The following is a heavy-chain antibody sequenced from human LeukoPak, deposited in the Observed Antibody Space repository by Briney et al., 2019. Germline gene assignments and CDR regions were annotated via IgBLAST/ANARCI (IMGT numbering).Heavy chain of an antibody. CDR2: ISSSGSTI. J-gene: IGHJ4*02. D-gene: IGHD5-18*01. V-gene: IGHV3-11*01. CDR3: ARSLLRYSYAHFGY. CDR1: GFTFSDYY. Sequence: GGSLRLSCAASGFTFSDYYMSWIRQAPGKGLEWVSYISSSGSTIYYADSVKGRFTISRDNAKNSLHLQMNSLRAEDTAVYYCARSLLRYSYAHFGYWGQGTLVTVSS.